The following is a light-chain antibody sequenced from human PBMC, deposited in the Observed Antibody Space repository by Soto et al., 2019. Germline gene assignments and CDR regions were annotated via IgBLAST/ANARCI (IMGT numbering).Light chain of an antibody. CDR1: RGHSTYA. V-gene: IGLV4-69*01. CDR3: QTWGSGIEWV. J-gene: IGLJ3*02. CDR2: INSDGSH. Sequence: QSVLTQSPSASASLGASVKLTCILSRGHSTYAIAWHQQQPEKGPRFLMKINSDGSHNKGDGIPDRFSGSSSGAERYLTISSLQSEDEGDYYCQTWGSGIEWVFGGGTKVTVL.